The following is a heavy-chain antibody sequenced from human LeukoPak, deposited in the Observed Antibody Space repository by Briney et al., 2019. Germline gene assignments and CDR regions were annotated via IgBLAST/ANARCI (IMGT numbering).Heavy chain of an antibody. D-gene: IGHD6-6*01. CDR2: ISSSSGYI. J-gene: IGHJ4*02. CDR3: ARDSIEYSSWGLDY. CDR1: GFTFSSYS. V-gene: IGHV3-21*01. Sequence: GGSLRLSCAASGFTFSSYSMNWVRQAPGKGLEWVSSISSSSGYIYYADSVKGRFTISRDNAKNSLYLQMNSLRAEDTAVYYCARDSIEYSSWGLDYWGQGTLVTVSS.